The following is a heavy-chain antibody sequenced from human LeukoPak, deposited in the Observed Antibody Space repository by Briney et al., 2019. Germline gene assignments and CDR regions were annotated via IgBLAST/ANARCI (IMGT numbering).Heavy chain of an antibody. CDR3: ARVYAYSYGYVDY. D-gene: IGHD5-18*01. CDR1: GGSISSGSYY. V-gene: IGHV4-61*02. Sequence: SETLSLTCTVSGGSISSGSYYWSWIRQPAGKGLEWIGRIYTSGSTNYNPSLKSRVTISVDTSKNQFSLKLSSMTAADTAVYYCARVYAYSYGYVDYWGQGTLVTVSS. J-gene: IGHJ4*02. CDR2: IYTSGST.